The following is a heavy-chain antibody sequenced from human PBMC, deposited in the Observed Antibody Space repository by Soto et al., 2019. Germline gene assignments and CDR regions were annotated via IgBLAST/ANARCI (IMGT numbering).Heavy chain of an antibody. CDR3: ARELPMGRYFDY. V-gene: IGHV3-30*03. J-gene: IGHJ4*02. CDR1: GFTFSSYG. CDR2: ISYDGSNK. Sequence: QVQLVESGGGVVQPGRSLRLSCAASGFTFSSYGMHWVRQAPGKGLEWVAVISYDGSNKYYADSVKGRFTISRDNSKNTLYLQMNSLRAEDTAVYYCARELPMGRYFDYWGQGTLVTVSS.